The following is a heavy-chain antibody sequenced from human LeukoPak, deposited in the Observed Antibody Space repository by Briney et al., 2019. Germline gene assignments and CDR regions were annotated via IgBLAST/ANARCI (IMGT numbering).Heavy chain of an antibody. D-gene: IGHD6-13*01. V-gene: IGHV3-7*01. CDR1: GFTFSSYW. CDR3: GSIGSSWYEDY. CDR2: IKQDGSEK. Sequence: GGSLRLSCAASGFTFSSYWMSWDRQAPGKGLEWVANIKQDGSEKYYVDSVKGRFTISRDNAKNSLYLQMNSLRAEDTAVYYCGSIGSSWYEDYCGQGTLVTVSS. J-gene: IGHJ4*02.